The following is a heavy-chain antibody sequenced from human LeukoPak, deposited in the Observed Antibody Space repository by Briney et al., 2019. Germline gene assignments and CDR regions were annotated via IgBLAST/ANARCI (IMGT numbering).Heavy chain of an antibody. CDR3: ARHFGRARSAFDI. J-gene: IGHJ3*02. D-gene: IGHD2-15*01. CDR2: IYYSEST. V-gene: IGHV4-59*08. CDR1: GGSISSYY. Sequence: SETLSLTCTVSGGSISSYYWSWIRQPPGEGLEWIGYIYYSESTNYNPSLKSRVAISVDTSKNQFSLKLSSVTAADTAVYYCARHFGRARSAFDIWGQGTMVTVSS.